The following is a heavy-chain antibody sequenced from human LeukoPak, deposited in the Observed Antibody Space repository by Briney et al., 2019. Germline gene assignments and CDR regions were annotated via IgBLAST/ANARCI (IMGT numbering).Heavy chain of an antibody. Sequence: SETLSLTCAVSGGSISSGGYYWSWIRQPAGKGLEWIGRIYTSGSTNYNPSLKSRVTMSVDTSKNQFSLKLSSVTAADTAVYYCARVGGRIDHDAFDIWGQGTMVTVSS. CDR1: GGSISSGGYY. J-gene: IGHJ3*02. D-gene: IGHD1-26*01. V-gene: IGHV4-61*02. CDR2: IYTSGST. CDR3: ARVGGRIDHDAFDI.